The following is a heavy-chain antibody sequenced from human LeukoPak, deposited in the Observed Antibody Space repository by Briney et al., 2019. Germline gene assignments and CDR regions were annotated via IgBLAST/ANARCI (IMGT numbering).Heavy chain of an antibody. CDR1: GFTFTTYG. CDR3: AKAAGVRFGELDY. V-gene: IGHV3-30*02. Sequence: GGSLRLSCAASGFTFTTYGMHWVRQAPGKGLEWVAFIRDDGSNKYHADSVKGRFTISRDNSKNTLYLQMNSLRVEDTAVYYCAKAAGVRFGELDYWGQGTLVTVSS. D-gene: IGHD3-10*01. CDR2: IRDDGSNK. J-gene: IGHJ4*02.